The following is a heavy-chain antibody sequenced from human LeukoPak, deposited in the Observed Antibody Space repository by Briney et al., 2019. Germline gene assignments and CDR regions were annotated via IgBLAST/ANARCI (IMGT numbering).Heavy chain of an antibody. Sequence: GRSLRLSCAASGFTLAAYAMHCVRQGPGKGLEWVSGITWNSGTIGYADSVKGRFTISRDNSKNSLYLQMNSLRTEDTALYYCAKDGESSGWENFDYWGQGTLVTVSS. CDR3: AKDGESSGWENFDY. V-gene: IGHV3-9*01. J-gene: IGHJ4*02. CDR1: GFTLAAYA. D-gene: IGHD6-19*01. CDR2: ITWNSGTI.